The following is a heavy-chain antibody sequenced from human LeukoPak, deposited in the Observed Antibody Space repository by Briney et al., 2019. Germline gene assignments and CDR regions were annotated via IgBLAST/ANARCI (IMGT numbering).Heavy chain of an antibody. CDR1: GGSFSGYY. D-gene: IGHD3-9*01. Sequence: SETLSLTCAVYGGSFSGYYWSWIRQPPGKGLEWIGEINHSGSTNYNPSLKSRVTISVGTSKNQFSLKLSSVTAADTAVYYCARGASELRYFNWLLYGFDPWGQGTLVTVSS. CDR3: ARGASELRYFNWLLYGFDP. J-gene: IGHJ5*02. V-gene: IGHV4-34*01. CDR2: INHSGST.